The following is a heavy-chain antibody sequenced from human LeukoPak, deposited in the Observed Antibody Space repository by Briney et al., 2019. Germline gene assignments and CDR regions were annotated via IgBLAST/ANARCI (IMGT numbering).Heavy chain of an antibody. J-gene: IGHJ6*02. D-gene: IGHD3-22*01. CDR2: IIAMFGTA. Sequence: SVKVSCKASGGTFNTYSISWVRQAPGQGLEWMGGIIAMFGTANCAQKFQDRVTIKGDESTSTAYMELSSLRSEDTAVYYCARAIYYYDSSGYKAPLSGMDVWGQGTTVTVSS. CDR3: ARAIYYYDSSGYKAPLSGMDV. CDR1: GGTFNTYS. V-gene: IGHV1-69*13.